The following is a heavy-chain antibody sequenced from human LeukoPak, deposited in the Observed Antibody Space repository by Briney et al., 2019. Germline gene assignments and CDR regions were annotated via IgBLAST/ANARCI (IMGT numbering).Heavy chain of an antibody. J-gene: IGHJ4*02. V-gene: IGHV4-59*12. Sequence: SETLSLTCSVSDGSISPYYWSWTRQPPGKGLERIGYIYYSEDAYYNPSLSGSTNYNPSLKSRVTILLDTSKNQFSLKLSSVTAADTAVYYCASSSWYFDYWGQGTLVTVSS. D-gene: IGHD6-13*01. CDR1: DGSISPYY. CDR2: IYYSEDAYYNPSLSGST. CDR3: ASSSWYFDY.